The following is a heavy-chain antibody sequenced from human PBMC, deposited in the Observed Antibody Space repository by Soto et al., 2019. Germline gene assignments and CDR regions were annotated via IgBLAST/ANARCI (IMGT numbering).Heavy chain of an antibody. V-gene: IGHV3-48*01. J-gene: IGHJ4*02. CDR3: ARERDSSSCTDY. CDR2: ISSSGSTI. D-gene: IGHD6-13*01. Sequence: PGGSLRLSCAASGFSFSSHSMKWVRQAPGKGLEWVSYISSSGSTIYYADSVKGRFTISRDNSKNTLYLQMNSLRAEDTAVYYCARERDSSSCTDYSGQRSLVPGSA. CDR1: GFSFSSHS.